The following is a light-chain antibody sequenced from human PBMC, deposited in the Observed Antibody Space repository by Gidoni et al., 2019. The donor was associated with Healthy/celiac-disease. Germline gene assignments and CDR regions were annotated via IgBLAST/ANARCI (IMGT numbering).Light chain of an antibody. V-gene: IGKV3-20*01. CDR1: QRIRSHN. CDR2: GAS. CDR3: HQYGGSSIT. J-gene: IGKJ5*01. Sequence: DIVLTQSPGTVSLSPGERVTIACRASQRIRSHNLAWYQPKPGQPPRLFIYGASSRATGSPERFSGSGSGTDFSLTITRLQPEDSAVYYCHQYGGSSITFGQXTRLEI.